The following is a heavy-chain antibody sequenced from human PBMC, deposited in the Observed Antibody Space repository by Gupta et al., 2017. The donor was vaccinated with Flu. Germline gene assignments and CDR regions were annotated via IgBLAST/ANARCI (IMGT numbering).Heavy chain of an antibody. V-gene: IGHV3-23*01. CDR1: GFTFTNYA. CDR2: ISGSGGST. Sequence: VHLLESGGDLVQSGGSLRLSCATSGFTFTNYALNWVRQSPGNTLEWVAGISGSGGSTYYADSVKGRFTISRDNSRSTLYLRMARLGADDTALYYCAKGKSLITFGGGTSLDYWGQGTLVIVSS. D-gene: IGHD3-16*01. J-gene: IGHJ4*02. CDR3: AKGKSLITFGGGTSLDY.